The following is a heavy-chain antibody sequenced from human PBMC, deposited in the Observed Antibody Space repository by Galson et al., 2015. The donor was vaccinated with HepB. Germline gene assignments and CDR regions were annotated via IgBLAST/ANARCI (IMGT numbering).Heavy chain of an antibody. CDR2: INTNTGSP. Sequence: SVKVSCKASGYPFTNYAIHWVRQAPGQGLEWMGWINTNTGSPTYGQAFTRRLVFSLDTSASTTYLQINSLRAEDAALYFCARVDRRFPRATFSYFYYYGLDVWGQGTTVTVSS. V-gene: IGHV7-4-1*02. D-gene: IGHD2-15*01. J-gene: IGHJ6*02. CDR3: ARVDRRFPRATFSYFYYYGLDV. CDR1: GYPFTNYA.